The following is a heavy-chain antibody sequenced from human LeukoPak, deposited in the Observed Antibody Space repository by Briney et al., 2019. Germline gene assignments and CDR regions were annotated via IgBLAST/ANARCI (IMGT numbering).Heavy chain of an antibody. J-gene: IGHJ4*02. D-gene: IGHD3-22*01. CDR1: GGSFSGYY. CDR3: ARGYYDSSGPKSYYFDY. Sequence: SSETLSLTCAVYGGSFSGYYWSWIRQPPGKGLEWIGEINHSGSTNYNPSLKSRVNISVDTSKNQFSLKLSSVTAADTAAYYCARGYYDSSGPKSYYFDYWGQGTLVTVSS. CDR2: INHSGST. V-gene: IGHV4-34*01.